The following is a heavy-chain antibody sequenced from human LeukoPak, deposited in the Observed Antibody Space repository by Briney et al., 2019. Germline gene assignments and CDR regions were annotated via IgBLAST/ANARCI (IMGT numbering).Heavy chain of an antibody. Sequence: SVKVSCKASGYSFIGYYMHWVRQAPGQGLEWMGGIIPIFGTANYAQKFQGRVTITADESTSTAYMELSSLRSEDTAVYYCARSSTQSRYFDWLLTRYYYYYMDVWGKGTTVTISS. D-gene: IGHD3-9*01. CDR1: GYSFIGYY. J-gene: IGHJ6*03. V-gene: IGHV1-69*13. CDR2: IIPIFGTA. CDR3: ARSSTQSRYFDWLLTRYYYYYMDV.